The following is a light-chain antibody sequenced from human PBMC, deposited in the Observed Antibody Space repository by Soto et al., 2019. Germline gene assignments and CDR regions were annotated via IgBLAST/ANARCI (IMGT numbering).Light chain of an antibody. J-gene: IGKJ1*01. Sequence: VLTEPPDTLSLSPGERATLSCRASQRIGSSFLAWYQHRPGQAPRLLIYGVARRATGIPDRFSGSGSGTDFTITISRLEPEDLAVYYCQQYGISPWTFGQGTKVDIK. V-gene: IGKV3-20*01. CDR2: GVA. CDR3: QQYGISPWT. CDR1: QRIGSSF.